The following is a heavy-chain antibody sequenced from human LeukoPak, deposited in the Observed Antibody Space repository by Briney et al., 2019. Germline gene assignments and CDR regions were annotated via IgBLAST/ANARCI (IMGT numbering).Heavy chain of an antibody. CDR3: ARDLNYYDSSGYGH. J-gene: IGHJ4*02. V-gene: IGHV3-53*01. Sequence: GGSLRPSCAASGFTFSTNYMSWVRQAPGKGLEWVSVIYSGGSPYYADSVKGRFTISRDNSKNTLYLQMNSLRAEDTAVYYCARDLNYYDSSGYGHWGQGTLVTVSS. CDR1: GFTFSTNY. D-gene: IGHD3-22*01. CDR2: IYSGGSP.